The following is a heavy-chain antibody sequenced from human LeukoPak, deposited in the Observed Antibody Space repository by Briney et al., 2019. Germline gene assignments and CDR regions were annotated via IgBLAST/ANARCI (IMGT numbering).Heavy chain of an antibody. CDR3: AKEGPTVTTVDYYYYYMDV. CDR2: ISGSGGST. J-gene: IGHJ6*03. Sequence: PGGSLRLSCAASGFTFSSYAMSWVRQAPGKGLEWVSAISGSGGSTYYADSVKGRFTISRDNSKNTLYLQMNSLRAEDTAVYYCAKEGPTVTTVDYYYYYMDVWGKGTTVTVSS. D-gene: IGHD4-17*01. CDR1: GFTFSSYA. V-gene: IGHV3-23*01.